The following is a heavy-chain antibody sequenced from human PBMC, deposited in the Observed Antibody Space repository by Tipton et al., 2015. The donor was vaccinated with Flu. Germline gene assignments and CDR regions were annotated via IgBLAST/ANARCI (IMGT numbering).Heavy chain of an antibody. CDR2: INHSGST. Sequence: LRLSCAVYGGSFSGYYWSWIRQPPGKGLEWIGEINHSGSTNYNPSLKSRVTISVDTSKSQFSLKLSSVAAADTAVYYWAGGGAGITMVRGATYYFYYMDVWGKGTTVTVSS. D-gene: IGHD3-10*01. V-gene: IGHV4-34*01. J-gene: IGHJ6*03. CDR1: GGSFSGYY. CDR3: AGGGAGITMVRGATYYFYYMDV.